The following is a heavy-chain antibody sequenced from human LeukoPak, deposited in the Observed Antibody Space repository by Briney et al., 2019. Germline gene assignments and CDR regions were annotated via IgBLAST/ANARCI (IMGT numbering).Heavy chain of an antibody. CDR3: ARDYSSSWRKPFDY. V-gene: IGHV1-18*01. CDR2: ISAYNGNT. J-gene: IGHJ4*02. D-gene: IGHD6-13*01. Sequence: GASVKVSCKASGYTFTSYGISWVRQAPGQGLEWMGWISAYNGNTNYAQKLQGRVTMTTDTSTSTAYMELRSLRSDDTAVYYCARDYSSSWRKPFDYWGQGTLVTVSP. CDR1: GYTFTSYG.